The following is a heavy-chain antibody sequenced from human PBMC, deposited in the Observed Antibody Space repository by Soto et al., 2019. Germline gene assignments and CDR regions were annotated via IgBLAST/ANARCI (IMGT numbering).Heavy chain of an antibody. CDR2: IDWDDDK. CDR3: ARITVGQYNSSGYPYFDY. Sequence: SGPTLVNPTQTLTLTCTFSGFSLSTSGMCVSWIRQPPGKALEWLARIDWDDDKYYSTSLKTRLTISKDTSKNQVVLTMTNMDPVDTATYYCARITVGQYNSSGYPYFDYWGQGTLVTVSS. J-gene: IGHJ4*02. D-gene: IGHD3-22*01. V-gene: IGHV2-70*11. CDR1: GFSLSTSGMC.